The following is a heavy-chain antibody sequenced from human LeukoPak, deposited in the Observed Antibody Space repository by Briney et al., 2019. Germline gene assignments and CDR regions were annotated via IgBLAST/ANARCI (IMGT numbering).Heavy chain of an antibody. V-gene: IGHV3-43*02. CDR3: AKDLYSGSYSGFDP. CDR2: ISGDGGST. CDR1: GFTFDDYA. J-gene: IGHJ5*02. Sequence: GGSLRLSCAASGFTFDDYAMHRVRQAPGKGLEWVSLISGDGGSTYYADSVKGRFTISRDNSKNSLYLQMNSLRTEDTALYYCAKDLYSGSYSGFDPWGQGTLVTVSS. D-gene: IGHD1-26*01.